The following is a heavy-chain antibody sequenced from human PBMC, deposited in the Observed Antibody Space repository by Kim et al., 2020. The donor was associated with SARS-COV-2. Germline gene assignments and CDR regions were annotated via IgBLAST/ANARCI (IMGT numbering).Heavy chain of an antibody. CDR3: AKLLSSSWYKGFDP. Sequence: ADPVMGRFTISRDKYTNTVYLQMNSLRAEDTTVYYCAKLLSSSWYKGFDPWGQGTLVTVSS. D-gene: IGHD6-13*01. J-gene: IGHJ5*02. V-gene: IGHV3-23*01.